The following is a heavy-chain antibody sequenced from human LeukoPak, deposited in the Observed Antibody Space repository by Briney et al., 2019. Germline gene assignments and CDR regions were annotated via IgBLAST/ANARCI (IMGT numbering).Heavy chain of an antibody. D-gene: IGHD2-2*01. CDR2: INPNSGGT. Sequence: GASVKVSCKASGYTFTGYYMHWVRQAPGQGLEWMGWINPNSGGTNYAQKFQGRVTMTRDTSISTAYMELSRLRSDDTAVYYCARGPFIVVVPAALWFDPWGQGTLVTVSS. CDR3: ARGPFIVVVPAALWFDP. V-gene: IGHV1-2*02. CDR1: GYTFTGYY. J-gene: IGHJ5*02.